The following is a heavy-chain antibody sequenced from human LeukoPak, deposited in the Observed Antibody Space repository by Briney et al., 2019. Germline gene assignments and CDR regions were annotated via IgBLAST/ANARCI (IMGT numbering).Heavy chain of an antibody. CDR1: GGTFSSYA. CDR2: IIPIFGTA. D-gene: IGHD2-2*01. V-gene: IGHV1-69*13. J-gene: IGHJ6*04. CDR3: AVGKDIVVVPAASMLVSYYGMDV. Sequence: SVKVSCKASGGTFSSYAISWVRQAPGQGLEWMGGIIPIFGTANYAQKFQGRVTITADESTSTAHMELSSLRSEDTAVYYCAVGKDIVVVPAASMLVSYYGMDVWGKGTTVTVSS.